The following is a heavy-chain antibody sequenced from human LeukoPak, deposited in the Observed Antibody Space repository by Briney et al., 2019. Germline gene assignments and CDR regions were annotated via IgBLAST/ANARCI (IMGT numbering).Heavy chain of an antibody. Sequence: GSLRLSCAASGFTFSSYSMDWVRQAPGKGLEWVSYISSSSSPIYYADSVKGRFAISRDNAKNSLYLQMNSLRAEDTAVYYCARDHHRRLYDSQARDTFDIWGQGTMVTVSS. CDR1: GFTFSSYS. CDR3: ARDHHRRLYDSQARDTFDI. J-gene: IGHJ3*02. D-gene: IGHD3-22*01. V-gene: IGHV3-48*01. CDR2: ISSSSSPI.